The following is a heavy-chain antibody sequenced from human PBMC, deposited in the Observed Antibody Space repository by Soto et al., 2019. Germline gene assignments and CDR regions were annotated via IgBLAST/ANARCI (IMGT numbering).Heavy chain of an antibody. CDR3: TRHTVDY. Sequence: EVQLVESGGGLVQPGGSLKLSCAASGFSFSDSAIHWVRQASGKGLEWVGRTRSKAHSYATAFAASVKGRFTISRDDSKNKVYLQMNSLKPEDTAVYYCTRHTVDYWGQGTLVTVSS. V-gene: IGHV3-73*02. CDR2: TRSKAHSYAT. D-gene: IGHD4-4*01. J-gene: IGHJ4*02. CDR1: GFSFSDSA.